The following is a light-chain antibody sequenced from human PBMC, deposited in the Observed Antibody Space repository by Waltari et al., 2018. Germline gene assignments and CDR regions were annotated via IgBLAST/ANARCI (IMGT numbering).Light chain of an antibody. CDR2: QDN. CDR3: QAWDSRSWV. Sequence: SFELTQPPSVSVSPGQTASITCSGDKLGDRYTSWYQQRSGRSPVLLIYQDNKRPSGIPGRFSGSNSGDTATLTISGTQASDEADYYCQAWDSRSWVFGTGTTLTVL. CDR1: KLGDRY. V-gene: IGLV3-1*01. J-gene: IGLJ3*02.